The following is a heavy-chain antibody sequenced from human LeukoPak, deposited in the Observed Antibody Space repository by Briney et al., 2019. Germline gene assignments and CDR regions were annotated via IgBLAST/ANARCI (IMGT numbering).Heavy chain of an antibody. Sequence: ASVKVSCKASGGTFSSYAISWVRQAPGQGLEWMGRIIPIFGTANYAQKFQGRVTITTDESTSTAYMELSSLRSEDTAVYYCARGSGSSSSLDYWGQGTLVTVSS. CDR2: IIPIFGTA. CDR1: GGTFSSYA. D-gene: IGHD3-10*01. J-gene: IGHJ4*02. V-gene: IGHV1-69*05. CDR3: ARGSGSSSSLDY.